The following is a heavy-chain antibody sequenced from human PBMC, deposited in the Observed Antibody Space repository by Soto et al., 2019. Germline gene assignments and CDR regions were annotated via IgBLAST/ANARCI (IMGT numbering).Heavy chain of an antibody. CDR1: GYAFTTYG. V-gene: IGHV1-18*01. CDR2: ISAHNGNT. Sequence: QVHLVQSGAEVKKPGASVKVSCKGSGYAFTTYGITWVRQAPGQGLEWMGWISAHNGNTNYAEKLHGRVTVTRDTSTRTAYMEWRSLSSDDTAVYYCARGRYGDYWGQEALVNVSS. CDR3: ARGRYGDY. D-gene: IGHD1-1*01. J-gene: IGHJ4*02.